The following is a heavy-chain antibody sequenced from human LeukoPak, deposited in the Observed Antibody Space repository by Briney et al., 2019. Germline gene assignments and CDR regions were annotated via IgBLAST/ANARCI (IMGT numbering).Heavy chain of an antibody. J-gene: IGHJ4*02. CDR1: GGPISSYN. V-gene: IGHV4-59*01. Sequence: PSETLSFTCTGSGGPISSYNWIWLPQPPGQEREGFGYIYYSGSAYYNPSLNRRVTITVDTSKNQFFLKLSSVTAADTAVYYCARAPVVRGVIALFFDYWGQGTLVTVSS. CDR3: ARAPVVRGVIALFFDY. D-gene: IGHD3-10*01. CDR2: IYYSGSA.